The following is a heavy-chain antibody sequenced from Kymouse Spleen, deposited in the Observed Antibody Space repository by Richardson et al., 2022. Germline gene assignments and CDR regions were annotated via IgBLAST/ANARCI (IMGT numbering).Heavy chain of an antibody. CDR1: GFTFSSYS. J-gene: IGHJ6*02. CDR3: ASHYDFWSGYYYYYGMDV. CDR2: ISSSSSYI. D-gene: IGHD3-3*01. V-gene: IGHV3-21*03. Sequence: EVQLVESGGGLVKPGGSLRLSCAASGFTFSSYSMNWVRQAPGKGLEWVSSISSSSSYIYYADSVKGRFTISRDNAKNSLYLQMNSLRAEDTAVYYCASHYDFWSGYYYYYGMDVWGQGTTVTVSS.